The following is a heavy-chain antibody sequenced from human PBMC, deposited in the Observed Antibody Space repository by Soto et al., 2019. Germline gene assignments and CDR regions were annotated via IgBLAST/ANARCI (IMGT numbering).Heavy chain of an antibody. CDR3: ASDENCSGGSCYSSPGLTQESYYYYGMDV. J-gene: IGHJ6*02. V-gene: IGHV1-69*06. D-gene: IGHD2-15*01. CDR2: IIPIFGTA. CDR1: GGTFSGYA. Sequence: QVQLVQSGAEVKKPGSSVKVSCKASGGTFSGYAISWVRQAPGQGLEWMGGIIPIFGTANYAQKFQGRVTITADKSTSTAYMELSSLRSEDTAVYYCASDENCSGGSCYSSPGLTQESYYYYGMDVWGQGTTVTVSS.